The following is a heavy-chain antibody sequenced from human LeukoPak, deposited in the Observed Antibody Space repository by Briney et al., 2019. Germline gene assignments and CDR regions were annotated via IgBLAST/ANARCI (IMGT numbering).Heavy chain of an antibody. V-gene: IGHV3-21*01. CDR1: GFTFSSYW. Sequence: GGSLRLSCAASGFTFSSYWMHWVRQAPGKGLEWVSSISSSSSYIYYADSVKGRFTISRDNAKNSLYLQMNSLRAEDTAVYYCARGKSSYSSSWDYFDYWGQGTLVTVSS. J-gene: IGHJ4*02. D-gene: IGHD6-13*01. CDR2: ISSSSSYI. CDR3: ARGKSSYSSSWDYFDY.